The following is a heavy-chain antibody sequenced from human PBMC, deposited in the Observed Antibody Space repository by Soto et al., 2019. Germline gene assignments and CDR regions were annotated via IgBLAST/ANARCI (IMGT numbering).Heavy chain of an antibody. J-gene: IGHJ6*02. Sequence: QVLLVQSGAEVKKPGSSMKVSCKTSGGTFNSFAITWVRLAPGQGLEWMGVLIPGFASPTYAQRFQGRVSMTAEASPSTADVERTSLRPADTAVFFGARDGVMRGNAYYSGMDVWGQGPTVTVS. D-gene: IGHD3-16*01. CDR2: LIPGFASP. CDR1: GGTFNSFA. CDR3: ARDGVMRGNAYYSGMDV. V-gene: IGHV1-69*12.